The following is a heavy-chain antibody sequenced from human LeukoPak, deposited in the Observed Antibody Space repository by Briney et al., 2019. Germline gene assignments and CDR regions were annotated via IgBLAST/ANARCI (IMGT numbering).Heavy chain of an antibody. Sequence: SETLSLTCAVYGGSFSGYYWSWIRQPPGKGLEWIGEINHSGSTNYNPSLKSRVTISVDTSKNQFSLKLSSVTAADTAVYYCASYYYDSGGPNRGDQYFQHWGQGTLVTVSS. CDR2: INHSGST. D-gene: IGHD3-22*01. CDR1: GGSFSGYY. J-gene: IGHJ1*01. V-gene: IGHV4-34*01. CDR3: ASYYYDSGGPNRGDQYFQH.